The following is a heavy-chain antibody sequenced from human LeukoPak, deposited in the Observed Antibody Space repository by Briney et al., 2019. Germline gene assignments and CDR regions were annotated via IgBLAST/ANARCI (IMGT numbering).Heavy chain of an antibody. CDR3: ARDDCLSSSWCKGPDY. J-gene: IGHJ4*02. CDR1: GYTFTSYD. Sequence: GASVKVSCKASGYTFTSYDINWVRQATGQGLEWMGWMNPNSGNTGYAQKFQGRVTMTRNTSISTAYMELSSLRSEDTAVYYCARDDCLSSSWCKGPDYWGQGTLVTVSS. CDR2: MNPNSGNT. V-gene: IGHV1-8*01. D-gene: IGHD6-13*01.